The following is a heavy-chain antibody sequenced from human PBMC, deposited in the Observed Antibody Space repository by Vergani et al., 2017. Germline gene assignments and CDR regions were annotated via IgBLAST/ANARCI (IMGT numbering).Heavy chain of an antibody. J-gene: IGHJ5*02. CDR2: INHSGST. D-gene: IGHD2-15*01. Sequence: QVQLQQWGAGLLKPSETLSLTCAVYGGSFSGYYWSWIRQPPGKGLEWIGEINHSGSTNYNPSLKSRVTISVDTSKNQFSLKLSSVTAADTAVDYWARRKMVVAARWFDPWGQGTLVTVSS. CDR1: GGSFSGYY. CDR3: ARRKMVVAARWFDP. V-gene: IGHV4-34*01.